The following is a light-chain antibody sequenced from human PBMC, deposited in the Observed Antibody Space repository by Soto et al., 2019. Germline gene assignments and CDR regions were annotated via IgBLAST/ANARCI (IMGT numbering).Light chain of an antibody. CDR3: KQSYSTLST. CDR2: AAS. CDR1: QSISSY. Sequence: DIQMTQSPSSLSASVGDRVTITCRASQSISSYLNWYQQKPGKAHKLLIYAASSLQSGVPSRFSGSGSGTDFTLTIRSLQPEDFATYYCKQSYSTLSTFGQGTRLEIK. V-gene: IGKV1-39*01. J-gene: IGKJ5*01.